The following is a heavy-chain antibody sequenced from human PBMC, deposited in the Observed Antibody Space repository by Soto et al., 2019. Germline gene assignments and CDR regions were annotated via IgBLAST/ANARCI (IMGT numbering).Heavy chain of an antibody. D-gene: IGHD1-26*01. CDR3: ATTYSSFDN. J-gene: IGHJ4*02. CDR2: IYKSGST. Sequence: QLQLQESGPGLVKPSETLSLTCTVSGSSISSSRYYWAWIRQPPGKGLEWIGSIYKSGSTDYNLSLKIRVTMSVDTSKNQFSLILISVTAADTAVYYCATTYSSFDNWGQGTLVTVSS. CDR1: GSSISSSRYY. V-gene: IGHV4-39*01.